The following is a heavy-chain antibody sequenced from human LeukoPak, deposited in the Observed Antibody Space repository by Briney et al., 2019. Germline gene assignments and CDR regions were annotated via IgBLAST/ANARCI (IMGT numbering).Heavy chain of an antibody. V-gene: IGHV1-46*03. Sequence: ASVKASCKASGYTFTSYYMHWVRQAPGQGLEWMGIINPSVVSTSYAQKFQGRVTMTRNTSTSTVYMELSSLRSEDTAVYYCARVGLVWSGYWFDPWGQGTLVTVSS. CDR2: INPSVVST. CDR1: GYTFTSYY. D-gene: IGHD3-3*01. CDR3: ARVGLVWSGYWFDP. J-gene: IGHJ5*02.